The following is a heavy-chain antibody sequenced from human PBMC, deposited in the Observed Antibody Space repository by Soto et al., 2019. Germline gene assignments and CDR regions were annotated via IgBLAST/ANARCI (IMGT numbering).Heavy chain of an antibody. J-gene: IGHJ6*03. D-gene: IGHD2-2*01. Sequence: QVQLVESGGGVVQPGRSLRLSCAASGFTFSSYGMHWVRQAPGKGLEWVAVIWYDGSNKYYADSVKGRFTISRDNFKNTLYLQMNSLRAEDTAVYYCAREDIVVVPAATPRRNYYYYYMDVWGKGTTVTVSS. CDR3: AREDIVVVPAATPRRNYYYYYMDV. CDR2: IWYDGSNK. V-gene: IGHV3-33*01. CDR1: GFTFSSYG.